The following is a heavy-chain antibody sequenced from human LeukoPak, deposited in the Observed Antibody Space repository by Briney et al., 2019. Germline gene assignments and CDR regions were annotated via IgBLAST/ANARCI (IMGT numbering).Heavy chain of an antibody. CDR1: GFTFSSYS. CDR3: AKSMDILTGYLWSLDY. CDR2: ISSSSSYI. J-gene: IGHJ4*02. D-gene: IGHD3-9*01. V-gene: IGHV3-21*01. Sequence: SGGSLRLSCAASGFTFSSYSMNWVRQAPGKGLEWVSSISSSSSYIYYADSVKGRFTISRDNSKNTLYLQMNSLRAEDTAVYYCAKSMDILTGYLWSLDYWCQGTLVTVSS.